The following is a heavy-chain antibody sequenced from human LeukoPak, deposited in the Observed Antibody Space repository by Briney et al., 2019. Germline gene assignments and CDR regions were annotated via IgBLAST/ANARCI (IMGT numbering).Heavy chain of an antibody. Sequence: ASVQVTFQASGYTFTAYYLHWLRQAPAQGLEWVGWINTNSGGTNYAQKFQGRVTMTRDTSISTAYMELSRLRSDDTAGYYCARHSSSANLDYWGQGTLVTVSS. CDR2: INTNSGGT. CDR1: GYTFTAYY. CDR3: ARHSSSANLDY. D-gene: IGHD6-13*01. V-gene: IGHV1-2*02. J-gene: IGHJ4*02.